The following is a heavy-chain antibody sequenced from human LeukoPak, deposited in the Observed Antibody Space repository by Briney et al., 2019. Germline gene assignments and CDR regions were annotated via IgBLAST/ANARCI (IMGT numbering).Heavy chain of an antibody. J-gene: IGHJ5*02. CDR2: VNSDGRFT. V-gene: IGHV3-74*01. CDR1: GFTFSSNG. Sequence: PGGSLTLSCAASGFTFSSNGMHRVRHAPGKGLVWVSRVNSDGRFTRYADSVKGRFTISRDNAKNTLYLQMNSLRAEDTAVYYCVRSDWFDPWGQGTLVTVSS. CDR3: VRSDWFDP.